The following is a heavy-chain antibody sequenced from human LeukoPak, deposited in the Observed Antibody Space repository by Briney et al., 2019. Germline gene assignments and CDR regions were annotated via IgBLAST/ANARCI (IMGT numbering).Heavy chain of an antibody. D-gene: IGHD3-22*01. V-gene: IGHV4-34*01. Sequence: PSETLSLTCAVYGGSFSGYYWSWIRQPPGKGLEWIGEINHSGSTNYNPSLKSRVTISVDTSKNQFSLKLSSVTAADTAVYYCARVPAGQRGYYDSSGYYAIRDNWGQGTLVTVSS. CDR3: ARVPAGQRGYYDSSGYYAIRDN. CDR2: INHSGST. J-gene: IGHJ4*02. CDR1: GGSFSGYY.